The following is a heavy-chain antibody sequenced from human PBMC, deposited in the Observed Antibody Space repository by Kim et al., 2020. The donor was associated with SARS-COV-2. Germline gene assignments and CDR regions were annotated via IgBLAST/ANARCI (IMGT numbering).Heavy chain of an antibody. CDR1: GFTVSSNY. Sequence: GGSLRLSCAASGFTVSSNYMSWVRQAPGKGLEWVSVIYSGGSTYYADSVKGRFTISRDNSKNTLYLQMNSLRAEDTAVYYCARSPFYYGSGVFDYWGQGTLVTVSS. J-gene: IGHJ4*02. V-gene: IGHV3-53*01. CDR2: IYSGGST. D-gene: IGHD3-10*01. CDR3: ARSPFYYGSGVFDY.